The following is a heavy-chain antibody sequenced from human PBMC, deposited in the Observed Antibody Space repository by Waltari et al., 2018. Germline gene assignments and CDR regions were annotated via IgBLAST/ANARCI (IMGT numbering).Heavy chain of an antibody. CDR3: VRQRSADFWSGYFDL. V-gene: IGHV4-39*01. CDR2: VYYNGYK. CDR1: GDSISTSTFY. Sequence: QAQLQELGPGQVKPSETLSFRCAVAGDSISTSTFYWGWVRHPPGKGLEWVGSVYYNGYKFYNPSLKSRLTLSMDTSNNHFSLSLTSVTAADTAVYYCVRQRSADFWSGYFDLWGQGTLVTVSS. J-gene: IGHJ4*02. D-gene: IGHD3-3*01.